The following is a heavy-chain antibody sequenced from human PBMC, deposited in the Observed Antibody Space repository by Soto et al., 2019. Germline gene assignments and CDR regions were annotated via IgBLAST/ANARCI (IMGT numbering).Heavy chain of an antibody. CDR3: ARHEQMAMVDFGY. CDR2: IYYSGST. Sequence: SETLSLTCTVAGGSISSYYWSWIRQPPGKGLEWIGYIYYSGSTNYNPSLKSRVTISVDTSKNQFSLKLSSVTAADTAVYYCARHEQMAMVDFGYSGQGTLVTVSS. V-gene: IGHV4-59*08. D-gene: IGHD5-18*01. J-gene: IGHJ4*02. CDR1: GGSISSYY.